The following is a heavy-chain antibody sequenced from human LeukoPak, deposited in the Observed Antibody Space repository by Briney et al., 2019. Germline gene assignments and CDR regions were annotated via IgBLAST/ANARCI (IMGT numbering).Heavy chain of an antibody. D-gene: IGHD3-10*01. Sequence: SGGSLRLSCAASGFTFSSYGMHWVRQAPGKGLEWVAVISYDGSNKYYADSVKGRFTISRDNSKNTLYLQMNSLRAEDTAVYYCAKLWFGELLPYFDYWGQGTLVTVSS. V-gene: IGHV3-30*18. CDR2: ISYDGSNK. CDR1: GFTFSSYG. CDR3: AKLWFGELLPYFDY. J-gene: IGHJ4*02.